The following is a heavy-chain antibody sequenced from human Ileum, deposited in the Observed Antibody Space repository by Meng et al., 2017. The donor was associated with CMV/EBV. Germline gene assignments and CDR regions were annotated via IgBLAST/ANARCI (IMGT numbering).Heavy chain of an antibody. CDR1: GFTFSNQV. J-gene: IGHJ5*02. V-gene: IGHV3-23*01. Sequence: VQLLGSGGGLVHPGGSLRLSCVGSGFTFSNQVMDWVRQAPGKGLEWVSTIGRGCDTYYADSVRGRFTVSRDNSKNTVYLQMNSLRVEDSAVYYCAKDYLDSLASDSWGQGTLVTVSS. CDR2: IGRGCDT. CDR3: AKDYLDSLASDS. D-gene: IGHD2-21*01.